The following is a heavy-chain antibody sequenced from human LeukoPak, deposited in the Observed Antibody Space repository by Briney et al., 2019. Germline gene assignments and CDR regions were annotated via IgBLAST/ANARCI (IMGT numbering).Heavy chain of an antibody. V-gene: IGHV3-30*03. Sequence: GRSLRLSCAASGFTFSISAMHWVRQAPGKGLEWVAVISYDESNKYYADSVKGRFTISRDNSKNTLYLQMNSLRAEDTAVYYCARGTDTKPFWSGYWVDVWGQGTTVTVSS. CDR3: ARGTDTKPFWSGYWVDV. J-gene: IGHJ6*02. D-gene: IGHD3-3*01. CDR1: GFTFSISA. CDR2: ISYDESNK.